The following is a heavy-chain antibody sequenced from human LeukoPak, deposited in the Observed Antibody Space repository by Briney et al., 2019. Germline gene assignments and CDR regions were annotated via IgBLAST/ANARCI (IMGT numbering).Heavy chain of an antibody. V-gene: IGHV4-39*01. CDR3: ARHVGQGASWFDP. CDR1: GGSISSSSYY. CDR2: IYYSGST. Sequence: SENLSLTCTVSGGSISSSSYYWGWIRQPPGKGLEWIGSIYYSGSTYYNPSLKSRVTISVDTSKNQFSLKLSSVTAADTAVYYCARHVGQGASWFDPWGQGTLVTVSS. J-gene: IGHJ5*02. D-gene: IGHD2-15*01.